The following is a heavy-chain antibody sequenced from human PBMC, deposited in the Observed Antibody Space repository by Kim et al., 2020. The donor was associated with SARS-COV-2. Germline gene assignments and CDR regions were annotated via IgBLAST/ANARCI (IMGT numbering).Heavy chain of an antibody. D-gene: IGHD1-26*01. V-gene: IGHV3-9*01. Sequence: GGSLRLYCAASGFTFDDYAMHWVRQAPGKGLEWVSGISWNSGSIGYADSVKGRFTISRDNAKNSLYLQMNSLRAEDTALYYCAKGDRPGSYYSGSAFDIWGQGTMVTVSS. CDR2: ISWNSGSI. CDR1: GFTFDDYA. CDR3: AKGDRPGSYYSGSAFDI. J-gene: IGHJ3*02.